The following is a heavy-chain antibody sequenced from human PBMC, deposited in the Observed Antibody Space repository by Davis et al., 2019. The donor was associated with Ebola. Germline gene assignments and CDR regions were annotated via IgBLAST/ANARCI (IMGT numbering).Heavy chain of an antibody. D-gene: IGHD4-17*01. CDR1: GFTFSSYA. Sequence: GESLKISCAASGFTFSSYAMHWVRQAPGKGLEWVAIMSFDGSEKYYADSVKGRFTISRDNSKNTLYLQMNSLRAEDTAVYYPVTTGFDYWGQGTLVTVSS. J-gene: IGHJ4*02. CDR3: VTTGFDY. V-gene: IGHV3-30*04. CDR2: MSFDGSEK.